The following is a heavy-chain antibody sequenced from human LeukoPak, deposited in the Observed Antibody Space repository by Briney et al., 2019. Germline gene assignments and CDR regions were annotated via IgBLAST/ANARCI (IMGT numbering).Heavy chain of an antibody. V-gene: IGHV1-46*01. CDR3: ARVSSFYYSNYIRSLDY. CDR2: INPTGTAT. Sequence: ASVKVSCKASGYTFINHWMHWVRQAPGQGLEWVGLINPTGTATLYAQKFQGRITLTRDMSATTDYMELSSLTSEDTAVYYCARVSSFYYSNYIRSLDYWGQGTLVTVSS. J-gene: IGHJ4*02. CDR1: GYTFINHW. D-gene: IGHD4-11*01.